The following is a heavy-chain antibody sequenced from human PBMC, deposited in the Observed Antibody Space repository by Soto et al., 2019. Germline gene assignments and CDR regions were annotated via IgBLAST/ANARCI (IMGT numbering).Heavy chain of an antibody. V-gene: IGHV3-30*18. Sequence: GGSLRLSCAASGFTFSSYGMHRVRKAPGKGLEWVAVISYDGSNKYYADPVKGRFTISRDNSKNTLYLQMNSLRAEDTAVYYCAKDVGLAYCGGDCQYYYYYGMDVRGQGTTVTVPS. CDR3: AKDVGLAYCGGDCQYYYYYGMDV. CDR1: GFTFSSYG. CDR2: ISYDGSNK. J-gene: IGHJ6*02. D-gene: IGHD2-21*02.